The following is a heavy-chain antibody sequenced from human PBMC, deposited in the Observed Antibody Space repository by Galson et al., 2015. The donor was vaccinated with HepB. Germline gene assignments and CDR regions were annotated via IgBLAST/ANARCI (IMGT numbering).Heavy chain of an antibody. Sequence: SVKVSCKASGGTFRSYGVSWVRQAPGQGLEGVGGIIPVFATTNYAQKFQGRVTITADKSTSTAYMELSSLRSEDTAMYYCARAWDSSGYGIDYWGQGTLVTVSS. J-gene: IGHJ4*02. D-gene: IGHD3-22*01. CDR1: GGTFRSYG. V-gene: IGHV1-69*06. CDR2: IIPVFATT. CDR3: ARAWDSSGYGIDY.